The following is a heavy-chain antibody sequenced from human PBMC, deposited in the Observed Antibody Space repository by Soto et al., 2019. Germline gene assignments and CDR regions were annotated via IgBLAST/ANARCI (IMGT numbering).Heavy chain of an antibody. J-gene: IGHJ4*02. CDR2: ISYDGSNK. CDR3: ARDSGYVNWDY. D-gene: IGHD5-12*01. Sequence: QVQLVESGGGVVQPGRSLRLSCAASGFTFSSYAMHWVRQAPGKGLEWVAVISYDGSNKYYADSVKGRFTISRDNSKNTLYLQMNSLTAEDTAVYYCARDSGYVNWDYWGQGTLVTVSS. CDR1: GFTFSSYA. V-gene: IGHV3-30-3*01.